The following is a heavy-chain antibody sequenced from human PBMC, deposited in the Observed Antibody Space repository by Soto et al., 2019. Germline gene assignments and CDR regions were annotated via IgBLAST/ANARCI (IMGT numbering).Heavy chain of an antibody. J-gene: IGHJ4*02. D-gene: IGHD1-26*01. CDR3: ATFRRSGSYFDY. V-gene: IGHV4-39*01. Sequence: PSETLSLTCTVSGGSVSSSSYYWVWFRQPPGKGLDWIGSIYFSGSTFYNPSLKSRVTVSVDTSKNQFSLKLSSMTAAETAVYYCATFRRSGSYFDYWGQGTLVTVSS. CDR2: IYFSGST. CDR1: GGSVSSSSYY.